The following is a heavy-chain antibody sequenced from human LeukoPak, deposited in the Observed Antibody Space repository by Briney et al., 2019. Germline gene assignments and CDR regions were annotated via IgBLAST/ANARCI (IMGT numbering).Heavy chain of an antibody. V-gene: IGHV4-59*12. D-gene: IGHD5-24*01. J-gene: IGHJ4*02. Sequence: KASETLSLTCTVSGGSISSYYWSWIRQPPGKGLEWIGYIYYSGTTNFNPSLKSRVTISVDTSKNQFSLKLSSVTAADTAVYYCAREAGDVEMATNDYWGQGTLVTVSS. CDR1: GGSISSYY. CDR3: AREAGDVEMATNDY. CDR2: IYYSGTT.